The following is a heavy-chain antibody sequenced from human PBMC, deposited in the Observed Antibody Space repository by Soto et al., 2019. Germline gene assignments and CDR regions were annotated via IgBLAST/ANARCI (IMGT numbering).Heavy chain of an antibody. CDR1: GGSISSGDYY. J-gene: IGHJ6*02. CDR2: LYYSGST. Sequence: QVQLQESGPGLVKPSQTLSLTCTVSGGSISSGDYYWSWIRQPPGKGLEWIGYLYYSGSTYYNPSLESRVTISVDTSKNQFSLKLSSVTSADTAVYYCARDRTTVTPYYYYGMDVWGQGTTVTVSS. CDR3: ARDRTTVTPYYYYGMDV. V-gene: IGHV4-30-4*01. D-gene: IGHD4-4*01.